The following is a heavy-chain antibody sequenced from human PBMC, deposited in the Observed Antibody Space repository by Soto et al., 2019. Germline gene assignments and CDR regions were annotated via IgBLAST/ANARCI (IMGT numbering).Heavy chain of an antibody. V-gene: IGHV1-69*01. CDR2: FIPVYRTL. CDR3: ATGVIWIGYFTVDS. CDR1: GGSFGNSA. J-gene: IGHJ4*02. D-gene: IGHD3-3*01. Sequence: QVQLVQSGAEVKKPGSSVKVSCKASGGSFGNSAINWVRQTPGQGLEWLGGFIPVYRTLNYAQKFQGRVTITADESTGTAYMTLSSLASDDTAVCYCATGVIWIGYFTVDSWGQGTRVTVSS.